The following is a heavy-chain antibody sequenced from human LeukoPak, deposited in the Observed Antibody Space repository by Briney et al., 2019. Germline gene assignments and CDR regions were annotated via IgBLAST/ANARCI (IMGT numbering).Heavy chain of an antibody. D-gene: IGHD6-13*01. CDR2: ISGSGDST. CDR3: AKDYGRARSTWYY. V-gene: IGHV3-23*01. J-gene: IGHJ4*02. CDR1: GFTFSTYG. Sequence: GGSLRLSCAASGFTFSTYGMSWVRQAPGKGLEWVSGISGSGDSTYYADSVKGRFIISRDNSKNTLYLQINSLRVEDTAVYYCAKDYGRARSTWYYWGQGTLVTVSS.